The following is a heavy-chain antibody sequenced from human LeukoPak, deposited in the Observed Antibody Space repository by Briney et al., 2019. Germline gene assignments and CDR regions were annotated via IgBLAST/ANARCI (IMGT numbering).Heavy chain of an antibody. Sequence: SETLSLTCAVYGGSFSGYYWSWIRQPPGKGLEWIGEINHSGSTNYNPSLKSRVTISVDTSKNQFSLKLSSVTAADTAVYYCARGHGGSRQDWFDPWGQGTLVTVSS. D-gene: IGHD4-23*01. CDR2: INHSGST. CDR3: ARGHGGSRQDWFDP. CDR1: GGSFSGYY. V-gene: IGHV4-34*01. J-gene: IGHJ5*02.